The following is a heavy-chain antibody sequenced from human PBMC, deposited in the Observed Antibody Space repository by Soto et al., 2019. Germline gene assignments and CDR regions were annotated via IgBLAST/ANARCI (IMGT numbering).Heavy chain of an antibody. CDR1: GFTFSSYE. D-gene: IGHD3-10*01. V-gene: IGHV3-48*03. J-gene: IGHJ6*02. CDR2: ISSSGSTI. CDR3: ARGRYYGSGSYYNDDYYYGMDV. Sequence: GGSLRLSCAASGFTFSSYEMNWVRQAPGKGLEWVSYISSSGSTIYYADSVKGRFTISRDNAKNSLYLQMNSLRAEDTAVYYCARGRYYGSGSYYNDDYYYGMDVWGQGTTVTVSS.